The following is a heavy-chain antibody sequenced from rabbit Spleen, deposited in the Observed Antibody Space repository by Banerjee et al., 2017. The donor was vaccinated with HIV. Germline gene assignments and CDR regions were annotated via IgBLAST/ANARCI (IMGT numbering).Heavy chain of an antibody. Sequence: QLEESGGGLVQPEGSLTLTCTASGFTISSYYYMCWVRQAPGKGLEWIGCIYVGRGSTHYANWVNGRFTISSHNAQNTLYLQLLSLTAADTATYFCVRGASGSGYYSLWGQGTLVTVS. CDR3: VRGASGSGYYSL. J-gene: IGHJ3*01. D-gene: IGHD1-1*01. CDR2: IYVGRGST. V-gene: IGHV1S7*01. CDR1: GFTISSYYY.